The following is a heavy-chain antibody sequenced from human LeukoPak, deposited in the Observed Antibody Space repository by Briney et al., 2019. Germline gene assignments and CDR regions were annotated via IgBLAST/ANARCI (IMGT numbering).Heavy chain of an antibody. CDR3: ARDYGYYYDSSGKGHAFDI. Sequence: GGSLRLSCAASGFTFSSYAMHWVRQAPGKGLEWVAVISYDGSNKYYADSVKGRFTVSRDNSKNTLYLQMNSLRAEDTAVYYCARDYGYYYDSSGKGHAFDIWGQGTTVTVSS. CDR2: ISYDGSNK. D-gene: IGHD3-22*01. V-gene: IGHV3-30*04. CDR1: GFTFSSYA. J-gene: IGHJ3*02.